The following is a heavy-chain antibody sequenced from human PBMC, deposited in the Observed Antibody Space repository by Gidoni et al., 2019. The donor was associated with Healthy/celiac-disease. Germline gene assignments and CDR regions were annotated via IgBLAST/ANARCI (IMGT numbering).Heavy chain of an antibody. V-gene: IGHV3-21*01. CDR3: ARFGTLEAVAGSLDY. D-gene: IGHD6-19*01. CDR1: GFTFSSYS. CDR2: ISSSSSYL. Sequence: EVQLVESGGGLVKPGGSLRLSCAASGFTFSSYSMNWVRQAPGKGLEWVSSISSSSSYLYYADSVKGRFTISRDNAKNSLYLQMNSLRAEDTAVYYCARFGTLEAVAGSLDYWGQGTLVTVSS. J-gene: IGHJ4*02.